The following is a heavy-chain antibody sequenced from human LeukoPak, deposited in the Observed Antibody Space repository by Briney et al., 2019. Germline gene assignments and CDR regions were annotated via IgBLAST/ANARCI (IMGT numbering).Heavy chain of an antibody. CDR1: GFTVSSNY. CDR3: ACPRYSYGFDY. Sequence: GGSLRLSCAASGFTVSSNYMSWVRQAPGKGLEWVSVIYSGGSTYYADSVKGRFTISRDNSKNTLYLQMNSLRAEDTAVYYCACPRYSYGFDYWGQGTLVTVSS. D-gene: IGHD5-18*01. J-gene: IGHJ4*02. V-gene: IGHV3-66*01. CDR2: IYSGGST.